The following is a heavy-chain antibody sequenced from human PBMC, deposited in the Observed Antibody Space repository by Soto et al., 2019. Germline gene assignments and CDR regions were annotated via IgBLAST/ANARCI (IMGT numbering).Heavy chain of an antibody. Sequence: GASVKVSCKASGYTFTGYYMHWVRQAPGQGLEWMGWINPNSGGTNYAQKFQGWVTMTRDTSISTAYMELSRLRSDDTAVYYCARNHDYGDYTAFDIWGQGTMVTVSS. D-gene: IGHD4-17*01. CDR2: INPNSGGT. J-gene: IGHJ3*02. CDR3: ARNHDYGDYTAFDI. CDR1: GYTFTGYY. V-gene: IGHV1-2*04.